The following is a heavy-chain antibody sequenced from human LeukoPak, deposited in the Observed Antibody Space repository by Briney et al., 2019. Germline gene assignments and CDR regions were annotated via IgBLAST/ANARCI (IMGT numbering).Heavy chain of an antibody. CDR2: ISYDGSNK. Sequence: PGGSLRFSCAASGFTFSSYGMHWVRQAPGKGLEWVAVISYDGSNKYYADSVKGRFTISRDNSKNTLYLQMNSLRAEDTAVYYCAKLQWLGNDAFDIWGQGTMVTVSS. V-gene: IGHV3-30*18. D-gene: IGHD6-19*01. CDR1: GFTFSSYG. J-gene: IGHJ3*02. CDR3: AKLQWLGNDAFDI.